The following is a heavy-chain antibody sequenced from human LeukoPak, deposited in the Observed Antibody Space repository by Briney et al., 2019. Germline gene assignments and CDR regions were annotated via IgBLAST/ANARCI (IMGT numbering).Heavy chain of an antibody. CDR3: ARKLRSRIAVAGLSWFDP. V-gene: IGHV1-2*02. J-gene: IGHJ5*02. Sequence: GASVKVSCKASGYTFTGYCMHWVRQAPGQGLEWMGWINPNSGGTNYAQKFQGRVTMTRDTSISTAYMELSRLRSDDTAVYYCARKLRSRIAVAGLSWFDPWGQGTLVTVSS. CDR2: INPNSGGT. D-gene: IGHD6-19*01. CDR1: GYTFTGYC.